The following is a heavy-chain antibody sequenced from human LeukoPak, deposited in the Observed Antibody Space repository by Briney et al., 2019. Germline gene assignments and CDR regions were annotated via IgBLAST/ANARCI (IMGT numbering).Heavy chain of an antibody. J-gene: IGHJ4*02. CDR2: IYSGGET. V-gene: IGHV3-53*01. CDR1: GFTVSSNY. D-gene: IGHD2-8*02. CDR3: ARGCTDKKRYIDY. Sequence: GGSLRLSCAASGFTVSSNYMNWVRQAPGKGLEWVSVIYSGGETYYADSVKGRFTISRDSSKNTLYLQMNSLRVEDTAVYYCARGCTDKKRYIDYWGQGTLVTVSS.